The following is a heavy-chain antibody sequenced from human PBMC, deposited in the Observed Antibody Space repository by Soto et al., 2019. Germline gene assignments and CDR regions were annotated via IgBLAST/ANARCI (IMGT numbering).Heavy chain of an antibody. Sequence: GGSLRLSCVASGFTFSSYAMSWVRQAPGKGLEWVSAFSSTGGRAYYADSVKGRFTISRDNSKNTLYLQMNSLRVEDTAVYYCAKDSLAGNYYFYYMDVWGKGTTVTVSS. J-gene: IGHJ6*03. CDR2: FSSTGGRA. CDR3: AKDSLAGNYYFYYMDV. D-gene: IGHD6-19*01. CDR1: GFTFSSYA. V-gene: IGHV3-23*01.